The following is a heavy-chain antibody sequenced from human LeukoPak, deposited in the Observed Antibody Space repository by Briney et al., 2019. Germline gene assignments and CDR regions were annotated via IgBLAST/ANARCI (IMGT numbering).Heavy chain of an antibody. D-gene: IGHD1-26*01. Sequence: PGGSLRLSCAASGFTFNTYAMSWVRQAPGKGLEWVAYISDSSSGIYYADSVKGRFAVSRDNVKNSLYLQMSGLRDEDTAVYYCTRDGGRREDYWGQGTLVTVSS. CDR3: TRDGGRREDY. V-gene: IGHV3-48*02. CDR1: GFTFNTYA. J-gene: IGHJ4*02. CDR2: ISDSSSGI.